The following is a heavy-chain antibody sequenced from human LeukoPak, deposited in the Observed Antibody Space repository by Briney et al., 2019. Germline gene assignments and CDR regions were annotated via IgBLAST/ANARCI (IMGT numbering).Heavy chain of an antibody. CDR3: AKDAQRGFDYSNSLEY. CDR1: GFTFSSYA. Sequence: GGSLRLSCAASGFTFSSYAMSWVRQAPGKGLEWVSAISGSGGSTYYADSVRGRFTISRDDSRKTVYLQMEGMTAEDTAIYYCAKDAQRGFDYSNSLEYWGQGALVTVAS. J-gene: IGHJ4*02. V-gene: IGHV3-23*01. D-gene: IGHD4-11*01. CDR2: ISGSGGST.